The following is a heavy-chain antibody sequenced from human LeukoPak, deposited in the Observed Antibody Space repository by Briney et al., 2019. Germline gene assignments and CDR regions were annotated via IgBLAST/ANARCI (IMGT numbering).Heavy chain of an antibody. CDR3: AHRARYSSGWSYFDY. V-gene: IGHV2-5*01. CDR1: SGSISRYYWS. J-gene: IGHJ4*02. CDR2: IYWNDDK. D-gene: IGHD6-19*01. Sequence: TVSLTCTVCSGSISRYYWSWLRQPPGKELEWLVFIYWNDDKPYSPSPKSKLTSTKDTSKNQVVLSMSNMDPVDTATYYCAHRARYSSGWSYFDYWGQGTLVPV.